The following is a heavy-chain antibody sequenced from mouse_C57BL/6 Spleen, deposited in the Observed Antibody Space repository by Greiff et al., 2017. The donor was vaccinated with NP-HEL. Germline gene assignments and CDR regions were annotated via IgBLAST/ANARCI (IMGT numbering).Heavy chain of an antibody. Sequence: QVQLQQSGAELVKPGASVKLSCKASGYTFTSYWMHWVKQRPGQGLEWIGMIHPNSGSTNYNEKFKSKATLTVDKSSSTAYMQLSSLTSEDSAVYYCARGGYDGYLAWFAYWGQGTLVTVSA. V-gene: IGHV1-64*01. D-gene: IGHD2-3*01. CDR1: GYTFTSYW. CDR3: ARGGYDGYLAWFAY. CDR2: IHPNSGST. J-gene: IGHJ3*01.